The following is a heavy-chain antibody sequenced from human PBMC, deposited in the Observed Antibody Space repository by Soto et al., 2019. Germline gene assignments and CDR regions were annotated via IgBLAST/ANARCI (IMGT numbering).Heavy chain of an antibody. J-gene: IGHJ6*02. D-gene: IGHD6-13*01. V-gene: IGHV5-10-1*01. CDR3: ARAAAGTIYYYGIDV. CDR1: GYSFTSYW. Sequence: PGESLKISCKGSGYSFTSYWISWVRQMPGKGLEWMGRIDPSDSYTNYSPSFQGHVTISADKSISTAYLQWSSLKASDTAMYYCARAAAGTIYYYGIDVWGQVTTVTVSS. CDR2: IDPSDSYT.